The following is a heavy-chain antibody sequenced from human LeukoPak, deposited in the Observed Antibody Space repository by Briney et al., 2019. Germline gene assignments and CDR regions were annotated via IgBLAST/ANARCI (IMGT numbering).Heavy chain of an antibody. Sequence: KPGESLKISCEGSGYSFSNYWIGWVRQLPGKGLEWMGIIYPGDYETRYSPSFQGLVTISVDKSISTAYLQWSGLKASDTAMYYCAIPPGYCGNDCSFDHWGQGTLVTVSS. CDR1: GYSFSNYW. D-gene: IGHD2-21*02. J-gene: IGHJ4*02. V-gene: IGHV5-51*01. CDR2: IYPGDYET. CDR3: AIPPGYCGNDCSFDH.